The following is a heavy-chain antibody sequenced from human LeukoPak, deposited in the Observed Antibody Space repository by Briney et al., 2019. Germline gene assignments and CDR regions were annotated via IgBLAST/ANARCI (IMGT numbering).Heavy chain of an antibody. D-gene: IGHD3-16*02. V-gene: IGHV4-34*01. J-gene: IGHJ4*02. CDR1: GGSFSGYY. Sequence: SETLSLTCTVYGGSFSGYYWSWIRQPPGKGLEWIGEINHSGSTNYNPSLKRRVTISVDTSKNHFSLKLSSVTAADTAVYYCARGPRYSLDFWGQGTLVTVSS. CDR3: ARGPRYSLDF. CDR2: INHSGST.